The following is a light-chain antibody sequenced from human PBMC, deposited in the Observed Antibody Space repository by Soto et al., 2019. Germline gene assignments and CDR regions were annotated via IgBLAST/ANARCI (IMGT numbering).Light chain of an antibody. Sequence: EVVMTQSPATLSLSPGERATLSCRASQSVSSNLVWYQQKPGQAPRLLIYDSSTRATGIPDRFSGSWSGTEFTLTISILQSEDFALYFWQQCNNWSYTFCPETKLEIK. CDR1: QSVSSN. CDR2: DSS. CDR3: QQCNNWSYT. J-gene: IGKJ2*01. V-gene: IGKV3-15*01.